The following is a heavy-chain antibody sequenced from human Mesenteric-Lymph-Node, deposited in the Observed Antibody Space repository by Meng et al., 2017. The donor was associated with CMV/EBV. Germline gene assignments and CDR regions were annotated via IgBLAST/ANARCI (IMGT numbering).Heavy chain of an antibody. CDR2: IFPGDSDS. V-gene: IGHV5-51*01. CDR1: GYSFTDYW. J-gene: IGHJ3*02. Sequence: GESLKISCEVSGYSFTDYWLAWVRQMPGKGLECMGVIFPGDSDSRYSPSFQGQVTISADKSISAAYLQWSSLKASDTAMYYCARAYYDFWSAYSTKAFDIWGQGTMVTVSS. CDR3: ARAYYDFWSAYSTKAFDI. D-gene: IGHD3-3*01.